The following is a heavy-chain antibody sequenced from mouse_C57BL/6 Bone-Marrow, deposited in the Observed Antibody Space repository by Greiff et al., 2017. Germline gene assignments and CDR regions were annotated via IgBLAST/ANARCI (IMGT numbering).Heavy chain of an antibody. CDR2: IDPKSGGT. D-gene: IGHD2-1*01. J-gene: IGHJ3*01. CDR1: GYTFTSYW. CDR3: AREGAIYYGNLAWFAY. V-gene: IGHV1-72*01. Sequence: QVHVKQPGAELVKPGASVKLSCKASGYTFTSYWMHWVKQRPGRGLEWIGRIDPKSGGTKYNEKFKSKAKLTVDKPSSTAYMQLSSLTSEDSAVYYCAREGAIYYGNLAWFAYWGQGTLVTVSA.